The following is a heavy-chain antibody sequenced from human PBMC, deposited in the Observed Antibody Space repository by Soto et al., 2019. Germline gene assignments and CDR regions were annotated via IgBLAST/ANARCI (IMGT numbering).Heavy chain of an antibody. Sequence: PRGALRLSWAASAFILSSCSMSLVRQAPGKGLEWVSTISGSGGSTYYADSVKGRFPISRDNSKNTLYLQMNSLRAEDTAVYYCAKDRRKYTSSSETETVYLRHGTLVSGSS. V-gene: IGHV3-23*01. D-gene: IGHD6-13*01. CDR3: AKDRRKYTSSSETETVY. CDR2: ISGSGGST. J-gene: IGHJ4*01. CDR1: AFILSSCS.